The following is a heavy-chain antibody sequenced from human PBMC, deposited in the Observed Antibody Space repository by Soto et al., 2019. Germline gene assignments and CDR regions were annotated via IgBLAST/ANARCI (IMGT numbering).Heavy chain of an antibody. CDR3: AIDYSTGYAEF. CDR1: GFIFSNYA. J-gene: IGHJ4*02. V-gene: IGHV3-23*01. CDR2: ISVTGTRT. Sequence: EVHLLESGGDLVHPGGSLRLSCAASGFIFSNYAMTWVRQVPGKGLEWVSTISVTGTRTHYADSIEGRFTISRDNFKSTLFLQMNSLRAADTAIYYCAIDYSTGYAEFWGQGTLVTVSS. D-gene: IGHD5-12*01.